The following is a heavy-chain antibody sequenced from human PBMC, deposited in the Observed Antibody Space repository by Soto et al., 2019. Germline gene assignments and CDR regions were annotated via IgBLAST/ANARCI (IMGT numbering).Heavy chain of an antibody. CDR3: ARQAVLRFFEWFGQYYYGNAV. V-gene: IGHV1-69*13. D-gene: IGHD3-3*01. CDR2: IIPIFGTA. Sequence: GASVKVSCKASGGTFSSYAISWVRQAPGQGLEWMGGIIPIFGTANYAQKFQGRVTITADESTSTAYMELSSLRSEDTAVYYCARQAVLRFFEWFGQYYYGNAVSAQRT. J-gene: IGHJ6*02. CDR1: GGTFSSYA.